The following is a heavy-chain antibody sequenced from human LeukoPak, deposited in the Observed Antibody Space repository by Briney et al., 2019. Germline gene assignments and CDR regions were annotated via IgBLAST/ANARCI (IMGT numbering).Heavy chain of an antibody. J-gene: IGHJ4*01. D-gene: IGHD6-19*01. CDR3: ARGGSGWYFDY. V-gene: IGHV5-51*01. CDR1: GYGFTNYW. Sequence: GQSLKISCKGSGYGFTNYWIGWVRQKPGKGLEYMGIIYTVDSDTRYSPSFQGQVTISVDKSINTAYLQWTTLKASDTAMYYCARGGSGWYFDYWGHGSLVTVSS. CDR2: IYTVDSDT.